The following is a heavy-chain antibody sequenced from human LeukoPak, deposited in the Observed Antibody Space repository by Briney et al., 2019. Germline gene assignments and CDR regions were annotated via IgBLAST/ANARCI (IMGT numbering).Heavy chain of an antibody. CDR1: GFTFSGSA. V-gene: IGHV3-73*01. Sequence: GGSLRLSCAASGFTFSGSAMHWARQASGKGLEWVGRVRSKANSYATAYAASVKGRFTISRDDSKNTLYLQMNSLKTEDTAVYYCSTTYYYDSSEGYWGQGTLVTVSS. D-gene: IGHD3-22*01. J-gene: IGHJ4*02. CDR2: VRSKANSYAT. CDR3: STTYYYDSSEGY.